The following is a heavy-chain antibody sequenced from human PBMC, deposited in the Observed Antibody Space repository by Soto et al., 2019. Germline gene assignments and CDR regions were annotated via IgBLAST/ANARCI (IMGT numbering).Heavy chain of an antibody. V-gene: IGHV1-18*04. CDR1: GYAFASYG. CDR2: ISGLNGDT. J-gene: IGHJ6*02. D-gene: IGHD5-18*01. Sequence: ASVKVSCKTSGYAFASYGISWVRQAPGQGLEWMGWISGLNGDTTYAQKLQGRVTMTTDTSASTAYMELSGLRSGDTAVYYCAREVWVDATMNEYDYYYGMDFWGQGTTVTVSS. CDR3: AREVWVDATMNEYDYYYGMDF.